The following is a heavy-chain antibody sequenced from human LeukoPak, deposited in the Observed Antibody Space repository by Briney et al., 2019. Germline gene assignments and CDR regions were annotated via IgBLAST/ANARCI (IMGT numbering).Heavy chain of an antibody. CDR3: ARDSSSGWYDSDY. V-gene: IGHV1-2*02. CDR1: GYTSTGYY. Sequence: ASVKVSCKASGYTSTGYYMHWVRQAPGQGLEWMGWINPNSGGTNYAQKFQGRVTMTRDTSISTAYMELSRLRSDDTAVYYCARDSSSGWYDSDYWGQGTLVTVSS. J-gene: IGHJ4*02. D-gene: IGHD6-19*01. CDR2: INPNSGGT.